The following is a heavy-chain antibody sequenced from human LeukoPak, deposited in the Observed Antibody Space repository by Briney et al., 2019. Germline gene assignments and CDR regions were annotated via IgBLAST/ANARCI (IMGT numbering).Heavy chain of an antibody. D-gene: IGHD4-23*01. CDR3: AGGPTVTPDY. CDR1: GGSISSYY. J-gene: IGHJ4*02. CDR2: IYTSGST. V-gene: IGHV4-4*09. Sequence: SETLSLTCIVSGGSISSYYWSWIRQPPGKGLEWIGYIYTSGSTNYNPSLKSRVTISVDTSKNQFSLKLSSVTAADTAVYYCAGGPTVTPDYWGQGTLVTVSS.